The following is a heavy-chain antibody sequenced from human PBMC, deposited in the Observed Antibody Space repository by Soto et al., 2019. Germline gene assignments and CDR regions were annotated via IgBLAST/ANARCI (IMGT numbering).Heavy chain of an antibody. V-gene: IGHV3-23*01. J-gene: IGHJ3*02. CDR2: ITSTGGST. D-gene: IGHD1-1*01. CDR1: GFTFSNYA. CDR3: AKGGPTIADAFDI. Sequence: EAQLLESGGGLVQPGGSLRLSCAASGFTFSNYAMHWVRQAPGKGLEWVSTITSTGGSTYYADSVKGQFTISRDNSKNSLSLHMNSLRFEDTAVYYCAKGGPTIADAFDIWGQGTMVIVSS.